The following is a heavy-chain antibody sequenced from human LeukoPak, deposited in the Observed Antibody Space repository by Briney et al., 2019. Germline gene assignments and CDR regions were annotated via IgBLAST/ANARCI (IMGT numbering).Heavy chain of an antibody. CDR3: ARGPPAGDGYNLDY. CDR1: GDSVSSNSST. J-gene: IGHJ4*02. CDR2: TYYRSKWYD. D-gene: IGHD5-24*01. Sequence: SQTLSLTCAISGDSVSSNSSTWNWIRQSPSRGLEWLGRTYYRSKWYDDYAVSVKSRITINPDTSKNQFSLQLNSVTPEDTAVYYCARGPPAGDGYNLDYWAREPWSPSPQ. V-gene: IGHV6-1*01.